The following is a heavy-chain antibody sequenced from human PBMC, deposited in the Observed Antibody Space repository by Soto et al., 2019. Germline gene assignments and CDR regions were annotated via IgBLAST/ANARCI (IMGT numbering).Heavy chain of an antibody. CDR1: GFTFSSYD. D-gene: IGHD6-13*01. J-gene: IGHJ2*01. CDR3: ARDPWQQLDWYFDL. V-gene: IGHV3-13*01. Sequence: EVQLVESGGGLVQPGGSLRLSCAASGFTFSSYDMHWVRRATGKGLEWVSAIGTAGDTYYPGSVKGRFTISRENAKNSLYLQMNSLRAEDTAVYYCARDPWQQLDWYFDLWGRGTLVTVSS. CDR2: IGTAGDT.